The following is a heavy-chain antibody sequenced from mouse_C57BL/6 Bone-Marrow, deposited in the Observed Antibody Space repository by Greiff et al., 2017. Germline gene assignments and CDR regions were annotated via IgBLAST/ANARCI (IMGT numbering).Heavy chain of an antibody. CDR3: ASLLWLQDYAMDY. Sequence: EVKLMESGAELVRPGASVKLSCTASGFNIKDYYMHWVKQRTEQGLEWIGRIDPEDGETKYAPKFKGKATITADTSSNTAYLQLSSLTSEDTAVYYCASLLWLQDYAMDYWGQGTSVTVSS. D-gene: IGHD2-2*01. CDR2: IDPEDGET. J-gene: IGHJ4*01. CDR1: GFNIKDYY. V-gene: IGHV14-2*01.